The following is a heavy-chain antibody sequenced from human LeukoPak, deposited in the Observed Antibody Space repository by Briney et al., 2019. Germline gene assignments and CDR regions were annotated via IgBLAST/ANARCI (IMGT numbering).Heavy chain of an antibody. D-gene: IGHD3-10*01. CDR3: AKFKGHYGDSEYYFDS. CDR1: GFTFSSYA. Sequence: GGSLRLSCAASGFTFSSYAMHWVRQAPGKGLEWVAVISYDGSNKYYADSVKGRFTISRDNSKNSLFLQMNSLRAEDTAVYYCAKFKGHYGDSEYYFDSWGQGTLVTVSS. J-gene: IGHJ4*02. V-gene: IGHV3-30-3*02. CDR2: ISYDGSNK.